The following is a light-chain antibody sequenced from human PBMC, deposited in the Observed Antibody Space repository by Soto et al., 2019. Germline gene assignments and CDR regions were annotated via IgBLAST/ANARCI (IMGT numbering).Light chain of an antibody. Sequence: QSVLTQPPSVSGAPGQRVTISCTGSSSNIGAGYDVHWYQHLPGTAPKLVIYGDTNRPSGVPDRFSGSKSGTSASLAITGLQAEDEAHYYCQSYDSSLRGSLFGGGTKLTVL. CDR3: QSYDSSLRGSL. J-gene: IGLJ3*02. V-gene: IGLV1-40*01. CDR2: GDT. CDR1: SSNIGAGYD.